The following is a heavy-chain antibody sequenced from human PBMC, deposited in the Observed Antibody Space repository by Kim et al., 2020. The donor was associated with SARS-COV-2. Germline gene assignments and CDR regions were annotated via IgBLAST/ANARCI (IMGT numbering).Heavy chain of an antibody. CDR3: ARPDYSGYEYFDY. D-gene: IGHD5-12*01. CDR1: GGTFSSYA. CDR2: IIPILGIA. J-gene: IGHJ4*02. Sequence: SVKVSCKASGGTFSSYAISWVRQAPGQGLEWMGRIIPILGIANYAQKFQGRVTITADKSTSTAYMELSSLRSEDTAVYYCARPDYSGYEYFDYWGQGTLVTVSS. V-gene: IGHV1-69*04.